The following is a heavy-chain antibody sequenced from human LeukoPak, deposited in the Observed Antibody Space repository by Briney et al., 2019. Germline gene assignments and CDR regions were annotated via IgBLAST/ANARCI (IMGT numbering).Heavy chain of an antibody. J-gene: IGHJ5*02. D-gene: IGHD2-2*01. CDR2: FYYSGST. Sequence: PSETLSRTCTVSGGSVSSGVYYWSWIRQHPGKGLEWIGDFYYSGSTYYNPSLKSRVIISVDTSKNQFSLKLNSVTAADTAVYYCARARSVPAGRSFDPWGQGTLVTVSS. CDR3: ARARSVPAGRSFDP. V-gene: IGHV4-31*03. CDR1: GGSVSSGVYY.